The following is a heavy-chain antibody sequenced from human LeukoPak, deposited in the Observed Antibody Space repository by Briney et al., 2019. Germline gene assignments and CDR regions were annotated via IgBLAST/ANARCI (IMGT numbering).Heavy chain of an antibody. V-gene: IGHV4-34*01. CDR1: GGSFSGYY. CDR2: INHSGST. CDR3: ARALYYYDSSGSPRPLLDY. J-gene: IGHJ4*02. D-gene: IGHD3-22*01. Sequence: SETLSLTCAVYGGSFSGYYWSWIRQPPGEGLEWIGEINHSGSTNYNPSLKSRVTISVDTSKNQFSLKLSSVTAADTAVYYCARALYYYDSSGSPRPLLDYWGQGTLVTVSS.